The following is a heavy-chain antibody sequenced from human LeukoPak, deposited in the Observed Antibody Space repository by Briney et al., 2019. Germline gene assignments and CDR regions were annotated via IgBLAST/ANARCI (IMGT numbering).Heavy chain of an antibody. Sequence: PGGSLRLSCAASGFTFSSYGMHRVRQAPGKGLEWVAVISYDGSNKYYADSVKGRFTISRDNSKNALYLQMNSLRAEDTAVYYCAKDREPKTFDYWGQGTLVTVSS. CDR2: ISYDGSNK. D-gene: IGHD1-14*01. CDR3: AKDREPKTFDY. CDR1: GFTFSSYG. J-gene: IGHJ4*02. V-gene: IGHV3-30*18.